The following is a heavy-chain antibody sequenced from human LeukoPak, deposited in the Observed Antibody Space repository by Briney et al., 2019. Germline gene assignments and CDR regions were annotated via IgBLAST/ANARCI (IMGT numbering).Heavy chain of an antibody. CDR3: AKDKSYGSGSYQFDF. J-gene: IGHJ4*02. CDR2: ITGSGGST. V-gene: IGHV3-23*01. D-gene: IGHD3-10*01. Sequence: GGSLRLSCAASGFTFSSYAMSWVRQAPGKGLEWVSGITGSGGSTHYSDSVDGRFTISRDNSNNMLYLQMSSLRADDTAVYYCAKDKSYGSGSYQFDFWGQGTLVTVSS. CDR1: GFTFSSYA.